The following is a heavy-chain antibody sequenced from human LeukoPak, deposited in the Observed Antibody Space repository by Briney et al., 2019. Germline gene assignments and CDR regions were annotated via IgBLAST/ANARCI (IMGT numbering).Heavy chain of an antibody. D-gene: IGHD4-17*01. CDR2: IKQDGSEK. Sequence: GGSLRLSCAASGFTFSSYWMSWVRQAPGKGLEWVANIKQDGSEKYYVDSVKGRFTISRDNAKNSLYLQMNSLRAEDTAVYYCAKDLRRTTVTAFDYWGQGTLVTVSS. V-gene: IGHV3-7*03. CDR1: GFTFSSYW. J-gene: IGHJ4*02. CDR3: AKDLRRTTVTAFDY.